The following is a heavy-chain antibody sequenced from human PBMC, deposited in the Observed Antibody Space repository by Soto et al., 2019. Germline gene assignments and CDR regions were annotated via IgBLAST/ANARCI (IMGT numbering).Heavy chain of an antibody. J-gene: IGHJ4*02. CDR3: ARGLRGVLDY. CDR2: ISNDENIK. Sequence: PLRLSCVASVFNFGNFGMHWARQAPGKGLEWLTVISNDENIKQDSVRGRFAIARDNSKNTLYLHLTRLSAEDTAIYYCARGLRGVLDYWGQGTLVTVSS. CDR1: VFNFGNFG. D-gene: IGHD5-12*01. V-gene: IGHV3-33*01.